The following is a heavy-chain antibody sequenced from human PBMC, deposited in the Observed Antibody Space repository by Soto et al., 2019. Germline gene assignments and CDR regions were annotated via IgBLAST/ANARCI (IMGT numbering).Heavy chain of an antibody. CDR3: ARRFSSNYRFDY. CDR1: GFSLSTSGVG. V-gene: IGHV2-5*02. Sequence: QITFKESGPTLVQPTQTLTLTCTFSGFSLSTSGVGVGWIRQPQGKALEWLAVIYWDDDKRYSPSLRSRLTITKDTSKNQVVLTMTTMDPVDTATYFCARRFSSNYRFDYWGKGNLVTVSS. CDR2: IYWDDDK. J-gene: IGHJ4*02. D-gene: IGHD4-4*01.